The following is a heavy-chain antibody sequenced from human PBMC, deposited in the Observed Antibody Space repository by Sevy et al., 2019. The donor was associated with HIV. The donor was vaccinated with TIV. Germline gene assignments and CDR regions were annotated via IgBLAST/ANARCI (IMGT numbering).Heavy chain of an antibody. J-gene: IGHJ6*02. CDR1: NFSISSGYY. Sequence: KQSQTLSLTCAVSNFSISSGYYWGWIRQPPGKGLEWIGNIYHGGSTYYNPSLKSRVTISIDTSKNHFSLRLSSVTAADTAVYYCARASGGDRLDYYGMDVWGQGTTVTVSS. V-gene: IGHV4-38-2*01. D-gene: IGHD2-21*02. CDR3: ARASGGDRLDYYGMDV. CDR2: IYHGGST.